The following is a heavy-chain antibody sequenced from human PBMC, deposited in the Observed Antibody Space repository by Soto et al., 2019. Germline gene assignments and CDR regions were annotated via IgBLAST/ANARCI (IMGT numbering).Heavy chain of an antibody. V-gene: IGHV3-23*01. J-gene: IGHJ4*02. Sequence: EVQLLESGGGLVQPGGSLRLSCAASGFRFSDFAMTWVRQAPGRGLEWVSAITGTASSTYYADSVKGRFTISRDNSKNTLYLQTNSLRAEDTAIYYCAKGAEGYVVSSLDSWGQGTLVTVSS. CDR3: AKGAEGYVVSSLDS. CDR1: GFRFSDFA. CDR2: ITGTASST. D-gene: IGHD5-12*01.